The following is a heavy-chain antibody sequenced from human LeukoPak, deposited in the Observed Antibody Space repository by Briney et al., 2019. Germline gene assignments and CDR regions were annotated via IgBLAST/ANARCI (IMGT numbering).Heavy chain of an antibody. CDR3: ARGRVLLGYCSSTSCYGGYYFDY. D-gene: IGHD2-2*01. CDR2: INHSGST. J-gene: IGHJ4*02. CDR1: GGSFSGYY. V-gene: IGHV4-34*01. Sequence: SETLSLTCAVYGGSFSGYYWSWIRQPPGKGLEWIGEINHSGSTNYNPSLKSRVTISVDTSKNQFSLKLSSVTAADTAAYYCARGRVLLGYCSSTSCYGGYYFDYWGQGTLVTVSS.